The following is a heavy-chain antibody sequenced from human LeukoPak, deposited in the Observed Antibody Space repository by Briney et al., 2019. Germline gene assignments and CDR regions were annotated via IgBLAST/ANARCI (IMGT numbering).Heavy chain of an antibody. CDR2: IYYSGST. CDR3: ARYLSSGLDY. D-gene: IGHD3-10*01. CDR1: GGSISSSSYY. J-gene: IGHJ4*02. Sequence: SETLSLTCTVSGGSISSSSYYWGWIRQPPGKGLEWIGSIYYSGSTYYNPSLKSRVTISVDTSTNQFSLKLSSVTAADTAVYFCARYLSSGLDYWGQGTLVTVSS. V-gene: IGHV4-39*07.